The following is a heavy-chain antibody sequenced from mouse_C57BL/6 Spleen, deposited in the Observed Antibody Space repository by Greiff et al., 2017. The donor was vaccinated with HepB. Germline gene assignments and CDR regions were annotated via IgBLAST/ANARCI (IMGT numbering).Heavy chain of an antibody. CDR1: GFTFSSYG. Sequence: VQLKESGGDLVKPGGSLKLSCAASGFTFSSYGMSWVRQTPDKRLEWVATISSGGSYTYYPDSVKGRFTISRDNAKNTLYLQMSSLKSEDTAMYDCARVGWDDYAMDYWGQGTSVTVAS. CDR3: ARVGWDDYAMDY. D-gene: IGHD4-1*01. J-gene: IGHJ4*01. V-gene: IGHV5-6*01. CDR2: ISSGGSYT.